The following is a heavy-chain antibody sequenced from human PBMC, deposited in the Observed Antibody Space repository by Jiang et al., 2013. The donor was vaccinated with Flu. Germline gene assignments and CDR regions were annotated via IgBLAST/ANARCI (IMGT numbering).Heavy chain of an antibody. CDR2: IHYSGTT. V-gene: IGHV4-39*01. D-gene: IGHD6-19*01. J-gene: IGHJ4*02. CDR1: GDSISSGGSY. Sequence: GLVKPSETPSLTCSVSGDSISSGGSYWGWIRQPPGKGLEWIGNIHYSGTTNYNPSLKSRVTISVDTSKNQFSLKLSSVTAADTALYYCARTGYSSGWYEAALGYWGQGTLVTVSS. CDR3: ARTGYSSGWYEAALGY.